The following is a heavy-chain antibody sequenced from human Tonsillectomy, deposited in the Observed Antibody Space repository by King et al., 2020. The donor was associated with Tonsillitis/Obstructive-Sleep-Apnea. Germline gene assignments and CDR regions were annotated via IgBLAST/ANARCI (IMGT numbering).Heavy chain of an antibody. CDR1: GFTFSDYW. V-gene: IGHV3-74*01. J-gene: IGHJ3*02. CDR3: ARPPYGGNSDDAFDI. Sequence: EVQLVESGGGLVQHGGSLRLSCAASGFTFSDYWMHWVRRVPGKGLVWVSRINSDGSSTTYADSVKGRFTISRDHAKNTLYLQMNSLRADDTAVYYCARPPYGGNSDDAFDIWGQGTMVTVSS. CDR2: INSDGSST. D-gene: IGHD4-23*01.